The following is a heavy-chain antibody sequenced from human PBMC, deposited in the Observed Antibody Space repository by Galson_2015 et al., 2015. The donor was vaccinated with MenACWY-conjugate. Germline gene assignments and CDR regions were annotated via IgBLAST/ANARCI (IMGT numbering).Heavy chain of an antibody. V-gene: IGHV4-59*01. CDR3: ARGVNLASMAGY. D-gene: IGHD3-3*02. CDR1: GGSINSYY. J-gene: IGHJ4*02. CDR2: MYYSGSA. Sequence: ETLSLTCTVSGGSINSYYWSWIRQPPGKGLEWIGYMYYSGSANYNPSLKSRVTISVDTSKNQFSLTMTSVTAADTAVYYCARGVNLASMAGYWGQGTLVTVS.